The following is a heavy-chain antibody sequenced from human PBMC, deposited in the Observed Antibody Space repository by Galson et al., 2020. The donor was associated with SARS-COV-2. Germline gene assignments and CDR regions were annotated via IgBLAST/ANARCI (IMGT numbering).Heavy chain of an antibody. J-gene: IGHJ6*02. D-gene: IGHD2-15*01. V-gene: IGHV3-23*01. CDR1: GFTFSSYA. CDR2: ISGSGGST. Sequence: GGSLRLSCAASGFTFSSYAMSWVRQAPGKGLEWVSAISGSGGSTYYADSVKGRFTISRDNSKNTLYLQMNSLRAEDTAVYYCAKDHGVVVIRSVDYYYYYGMDVWGQGTTVTVSS. CDR3: AKDHGVVVIRSVDYYYYYGMDV.